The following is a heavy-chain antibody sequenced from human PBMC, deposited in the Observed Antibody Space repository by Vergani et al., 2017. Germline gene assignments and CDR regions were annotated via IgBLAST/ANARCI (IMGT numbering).Heavy chain of an antibody. CDR1: GFTFDDYA. Sequence: EVQLVESGGVLVQPGRSLRLSCAASGFTFDDYAMHWVRQGPGKGLEWVSGISWNSGSIGYADSVKGRFTISRDNAKNSLYLQMNSLRAEDTALYYCAKDTRSTVWGWFDPWGQGTLVTVSS. CDR3: AKDTRSTVWGWFDP. J-gene: IGHJ5*02. CDR2: ISWNSGSI. V-gene: IGHV3-9*01. D-gene: IGHD3-16*01.